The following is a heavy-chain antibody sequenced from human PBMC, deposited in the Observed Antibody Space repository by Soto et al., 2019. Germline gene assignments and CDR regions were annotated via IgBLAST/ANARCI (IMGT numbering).Heavy chain of an antibody. CDR3: ARDFKRYSSPPGPLEY. CDR1: GGSLSGYF. V-gene: IGHV4-34*01. CDR2: INHSGSST. D-gene: IGHD6-13*01. J-gene: IGHJ4*02. Sequence: SETLSLTCDGYGGSLSGYFWSWIRQSPGKGLEWIGEINHSGSSTNYNPSLKGRVTMSVDTSKKQFSLHLTSVTVADTAVYYCARDFKRYSSPPGPLEYWGLGTPVTVSS.